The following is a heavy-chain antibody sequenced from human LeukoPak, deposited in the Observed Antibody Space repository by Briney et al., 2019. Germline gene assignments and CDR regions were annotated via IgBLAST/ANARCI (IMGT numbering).Heavy chain of an antibody. D-gene: IGHD6-13*01. CDR1: GGSISSGAYY. CDR3: ARLFSSSWYRGAFDL. J-gene: IGHJ3*01. V-gene: IGHV4-39*01. CDR2: IYYSGNT. Sequence: PSETLSLTCTVSGGSISSGAYYWSWIRQHPGEGLEWIGYIYYSGNTYYNPSLKSRVTISVDTSKNQFSLKLSSVTAADTAVYYCARLFSSSWYRGAFDLWGQGTMVTVSS.